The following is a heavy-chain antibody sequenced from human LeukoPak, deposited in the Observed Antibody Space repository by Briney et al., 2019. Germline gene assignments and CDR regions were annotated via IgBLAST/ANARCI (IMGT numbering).Heavy chain of an antibody. CDR2: IYPGDSDT. CDR3: ARLFRIQPWVYNWFDP. Sequence: GESLKISCKGSGYSFTSYWIGWVRPMPGKGLEWMGIIYPGDSDTRYSPSFQGQVTISADKSISTAYLQWSSLKASHTAMYYCARLFRIQPWVYNWFDPWGQGTLVTVSS. D-gene: IGHD5-18*01. J-gene: IGHJ5*02. V-gene: IGHV5-51*01. CDR1: GYSFTSYW.